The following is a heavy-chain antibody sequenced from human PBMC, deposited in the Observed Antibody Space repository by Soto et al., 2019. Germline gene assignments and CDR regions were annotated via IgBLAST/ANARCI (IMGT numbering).Heavy chain of an antibody. CDR1: GGSFSGYY. CDR2: INHSGST. D-gene: IGHD3-10*01. CDR3: AQLQVASGVYYYYYYMDV. V-gene: IGHV4-34*01. Sequence: QVQLQQWGAGLLKPSETLSLTCAVYGGSFSGYYWSWIRQPPGKGLEWIGEINHSGSTNYNPSLNSRVTISGDTSKNQFSLKRSSGTAADTAVYYCAQLQVASGVYYYYYYMDVWGKGTTVTVSS. J-gene: IGHJ6*03.